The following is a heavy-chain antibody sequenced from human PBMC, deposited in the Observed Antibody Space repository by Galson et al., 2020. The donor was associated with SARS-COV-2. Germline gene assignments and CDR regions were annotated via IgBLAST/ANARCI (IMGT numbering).Heavy chain of an antibody. CDR2: LHDTGVT. D-gene: IGHD6-13*01. Sequence: SETLFITRDVSRDSISDPNRHRWIRQHRGLRHDGIGELHDTGVTNYHSCHESRVTMSVDKSQNQLSLNMRSVTAADTAVYFCARVGPTAGAFYAFDIWGQGTMVTVSS. CDR1: RDSISDPNR. CDR3: ARVGPTAGAFYAFDI. J-gene: IGHJ3*02. V-gene: IGHV4-4*02.